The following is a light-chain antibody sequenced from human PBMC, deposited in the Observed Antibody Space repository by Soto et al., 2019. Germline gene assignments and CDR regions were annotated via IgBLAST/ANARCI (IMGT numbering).Light chain of an antibody. CDR1: SGDVGGYKY. CDR2: EVS. Sequence: QSALTQPASVSGSPGQSITISCNGTSGDVGGYKYVSWYQHHPGKAPKLMIYEVSNRPSGVSDRFSGSKSGNTASLTISGLQAEDEADYYCFSFRISSYVFGTGTKVTVL. J-gene: IGLJ1*01. CDR3: FSFRISSYV. V-gene: IGLV2-14*01.